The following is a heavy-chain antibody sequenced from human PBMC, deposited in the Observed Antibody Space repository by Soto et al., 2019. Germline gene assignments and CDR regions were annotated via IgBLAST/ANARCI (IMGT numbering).Heavy chain of an antibody. CDR1: GFTFSSYA. CDR2: ISGSGGST. CDR3: AKDSPEGHYDSSGLPGGAFDI. J-gene: IGHJ3*02. Sequence: GGSLRLSCAASGFTFSSYAMSWVRQAPGKGLEWVSAISGSGGSTYYADSVKGRFTISRDNSKNTLYLQMNSLRAEDTAVYYCAKDSPEGHYDSSGLPGGAFDIWGQGTMVTVSS. D-gene: IGHD3-22*01. V-gene: IGHV3-23*01.